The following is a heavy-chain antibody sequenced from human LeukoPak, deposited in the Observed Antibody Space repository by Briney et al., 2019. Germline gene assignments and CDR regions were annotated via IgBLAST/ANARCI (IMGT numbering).Heavy chain of an antibody. D-gene: IGHD3-3*01. Sequence: PSETLSLTCTVSGGSISSYYWSWIRQPPGKGLEWIGYIYYSGSTNYNPSLKSRVTISVDTSKNQFSLKLSSVTAADTAVYYCARVNDSWGESYYYYYMDVWGKGTTVTVSS. J-gene: IGHJ6*03. V-gene: IGHV4-59*01. CDR2: IYYSGST. CDR1: GGSISSYY. CDR3: ARVNDSWGESYYYYYMDV.